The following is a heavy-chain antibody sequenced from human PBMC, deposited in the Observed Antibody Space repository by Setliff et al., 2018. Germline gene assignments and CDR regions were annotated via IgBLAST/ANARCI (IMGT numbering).Heavy chain of an antibody. D-gene: IGHD1-20*01. J-gene: IGHJ3*01. CDR3: ARGNNWEPDAFDV. Sequence: PSETLSLTCTVSGGSISSYYWSWIRQPPGKGLEWIAYIYYSGSTNYNPSLKSRVTISVDTSKNQFSLKLSSVTAADTAGYYCARGNNWEPDAFDVWGQGTMVTVSS. V-gene: IGHV4-59*01. CDR2: IYYSGST. CDR1: GGSISSYY.